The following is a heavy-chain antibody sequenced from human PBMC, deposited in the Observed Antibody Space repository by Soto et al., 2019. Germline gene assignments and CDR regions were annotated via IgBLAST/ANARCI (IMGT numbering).Heavy chain of an antibody. J-gene: IGHJ6*03. D-gene: IGHD3-10*01. V-gene: IGHV4-34*01. CDR2: INHSGST. CDR1: GGSFSGYY. CDR3: ARESMVRGVLPYYYYYYMDV. Sequence: SETLSLTCAVYGGSFSGYYWSWIRQPPGKGLEWIGEINHSGSTNYNPSLKSRVNISVDTSKNQFSLKLSSVTAADTAVYYCARESMVRGVLPYYYYYYMDVWGKGTTVTVSS.